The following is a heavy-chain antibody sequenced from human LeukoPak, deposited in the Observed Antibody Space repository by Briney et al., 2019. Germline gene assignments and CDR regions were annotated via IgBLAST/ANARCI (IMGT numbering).Heavy chain of an antibody. J-gene: IGHJ2*01. CDR1: GGSISSGDYY. CDR3: ARSPTYDYVWGTPSQFDL. V-gene: IGHV4-30-4*01. CDR2: IYYSGST. Sequence: PSETLSLTCTVSGGSISSGDYYWSWIRQPPGKGLEWIGYIYYSGSTYYNPSLKSRVTISVDTSKNQFSLKLSSVTAADTAVYYCARSPTYDYVWGTPSQFDLWGRGTLVTVSS. D-gene: IGHD3-16*01.